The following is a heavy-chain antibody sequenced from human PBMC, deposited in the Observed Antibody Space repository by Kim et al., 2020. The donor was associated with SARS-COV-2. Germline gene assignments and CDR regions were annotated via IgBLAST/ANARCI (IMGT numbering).Heavy chain of an antibody. V-gene: IGHV1-24*01. CDR2: FDPEDGET. Sequence: ASVKVSCKVSRYTLTELSMHWVRQAPGKGLEWMGGFDPEDGETIYAQKFQGRVTMTEDTSTDTAYMELSSLRSEDTAVYYCATGLPPGIAAAGTDYWGQGTLVTVSS. D-gene: IGHD6-13*01. CDR3: ATGLPPGIAAAGTDY. J-gene: IGHJ4*02. CDR1: RYTLTELS.